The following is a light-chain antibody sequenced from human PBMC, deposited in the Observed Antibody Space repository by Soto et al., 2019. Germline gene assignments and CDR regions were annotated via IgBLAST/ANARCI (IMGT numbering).Light chain of an antibody. CDR3: HESSGEPRT. V-gene: IGKV1-12*01. CDR1: HDIRSW. J-gene: IGKJ1*01. Sequence: DIQMNQSPSSVSASVGDRVTISCRASHDIRSWFDWYQQKPGKAPNLLTYGASTLQSGVPLRFSGSGSGTVLCLTFRCRQPDDFATYFCHESSGEPRTFGQGTKVDIK. CDR2: GAS.